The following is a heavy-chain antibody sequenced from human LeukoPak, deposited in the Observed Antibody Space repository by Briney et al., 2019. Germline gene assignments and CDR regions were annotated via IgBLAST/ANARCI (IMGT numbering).Heavy chain of an antibody. J-gene: IGHJ3*02. CDR1: GFTFSSYS. D-gene: IGHD5-18*01. CDR2: ISSSGSTI. Sequence: PGGSLRLSCAASGFTFSSYSMNWVRQAPGKGLEWVSYISSSGSTIYYADSVKGRFTISRDNAKNTLYLQMNSLRAEDTAVYYCARVASYDPNTFDIWGQGTMVTVSS. V-gene: IGHV3-48*04. CDR3: ARVASYDPNTFDI.